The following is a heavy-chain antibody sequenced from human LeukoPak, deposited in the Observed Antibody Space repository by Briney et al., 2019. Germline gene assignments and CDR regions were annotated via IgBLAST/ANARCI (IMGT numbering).Heavy chain of an antibody. Sequence: PGGSLRLSCAASGFSFSNYWMSWVRQAPGKGLEWVANIKQDGSEQYYVDSVKGRSTISRDNAKNSLSLQMNSLRAEDTAVYYCARDNSGWSFDYWGQGILVTVSS. CDR2: IKQDGSEQ. CDR3: ARDNSGWSFDY. V-gene: IGHV3-7*03. CDR1: GFSFSNYW. D-gene: IGHD6-19*01. J-gene: IGHJ4*02.